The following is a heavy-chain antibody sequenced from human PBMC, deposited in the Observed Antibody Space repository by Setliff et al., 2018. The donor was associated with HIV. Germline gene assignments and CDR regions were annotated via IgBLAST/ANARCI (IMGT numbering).Heavy chain of an antibody. Sequence: ETLSLTCTVSGGSISSYYWSWIRQPPGKGLEWVANINEDGSEKYPVDSVKGRFTISRDNARNSLYVQMNSLRVEDTAVYFCARVHRGGVGRQHWRSFDYWGQGTLVTVSS. V-gene: IGHV3-7*03. CDR1: GGSISSYY. D-gene: IGHD1-1*01. J-gene: IGHJ4*02. CDR2: INEDGSEK. CDR3: ARVHRGGVGRQHWRSFDY.